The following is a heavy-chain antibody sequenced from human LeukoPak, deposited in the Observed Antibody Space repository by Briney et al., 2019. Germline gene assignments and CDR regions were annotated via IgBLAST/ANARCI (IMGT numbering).Heavy chain of an antibody. D-gene: IGHD2-8*01. CDR3: AKGLMVYASASAFDI. Sequence: PGGSLRLSCVASGFTFNNAWMIWVRQAPGKGPEWVSGIIGGAGSTYYADSVKGRFTISGDNSKNTLFLQMNSLRAEDTAVYYCAKGLMVYASASAFDIWGQGTMVTVSS. CDR1: GFTFNNAW. V-gene: IGHV3-23*01. CDR2: IIGGAGST. J-gene: IGHJ3*02.